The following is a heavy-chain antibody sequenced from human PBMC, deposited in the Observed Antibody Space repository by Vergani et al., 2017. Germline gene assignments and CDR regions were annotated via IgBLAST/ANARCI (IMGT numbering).Heavy chain of an antibody. CDR2: ISYDGSNK. CDR3: ARDRAIVLMVYAMNFQH. J-gene: IGHJ1*01. D-gene: IGHD2-8*01. V-gene: IGHV3-30-3*01. CDR1: GFTFSSYA. Sequence: QVQLVESGGGVVQPGRSLRLSCAASGFTFSSYAMHWVRQAPGKGLELVAVISYDGSNKYYADSVKGRFTISRDNSKNTLYLQMNSLRAEDTAVYYCARDRAIVLMVYAMNFQHWGQGTLVTVSS.